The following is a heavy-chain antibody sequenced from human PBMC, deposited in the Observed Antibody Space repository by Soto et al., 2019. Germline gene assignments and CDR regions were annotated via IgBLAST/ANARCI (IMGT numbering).Heavy chain of an antibody. J-gene: IGHJ4*02. D-gene: IGHD6-19*01. CDR2: IIPILGIA. CDR1: GGTFSSYT. V-gene: IGHV1-69*02. CDR3: AVATEVAVDEIRDY. Sequence: QVQLVQSGAEVKKPGSSVKVSCKASGGTFSSYTISWVRQAPGQGLEWMGRIIPILGIANYAQKFQGRVKITADKSTSTAYMELSSLRSEDTAAYYCAVATEVAVDEIRDYWGQGPLVNVSS.